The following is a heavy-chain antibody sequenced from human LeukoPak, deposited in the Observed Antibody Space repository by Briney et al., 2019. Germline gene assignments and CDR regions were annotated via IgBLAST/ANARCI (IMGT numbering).Heavy chain of an antibody. CDR3: AKTTTGYSSGRYPAWPIDY. CDR1: GFTFGSYA. J-gene: IGHJ4*02. Sequence: GGSLRLSCAASGFTFGSYAMYWVRQAPGKGLEWVSGIFGSGGSAHYADSVKGRFTVSRDNSKNTVYLLMDSPRVEDTAIYYCAKTTTGYSSGRYPAWPIDYWGRGTLVTVSS. V-gene: IGHV3-23*01. D-gene: IGHD6-19*01. CDR2: IFGSGGSA.